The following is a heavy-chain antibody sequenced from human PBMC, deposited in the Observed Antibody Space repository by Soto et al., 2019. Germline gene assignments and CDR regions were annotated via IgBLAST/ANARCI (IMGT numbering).Heavy chain of an antibody. V-gene: IGHV2-5*02. J-gene: IGHJ6*02. CDR1: GFSLSTSGVG. Sequence: SGPTLVNPTQTLTLTCTFSGFSLSTSGVGVGWIRQPPGKALEWLALIYWDDDKRYSPSLKSRLTITKDTSKNQVVLTMTNMDSLKTGSFYGADRAVHRSVGGVHRRNDYCYDMDDWGQGTMVTVSS. CDR3: ADRAVHRSVGGVHRRNDYCYDMDD. CDR2: IYWDDDK. D-gene: IGHD1-26*01.